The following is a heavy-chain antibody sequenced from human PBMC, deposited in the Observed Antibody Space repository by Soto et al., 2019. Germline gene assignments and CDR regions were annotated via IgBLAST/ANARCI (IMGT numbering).Heavy chain of an antibody. CDR3: AREGMPRPRWGFDY. D-gene: IGHD7-27*01. J-gene: IGHJ4*02. V-gene: IGHV3-64*01. CDR1: GFTFGSYP. CDR2: ISTNGDST. Sequence: EVQLVESGGGLVQPGGSLRLSCAASGFTFGSYPMHWVRQAPGKGLEYVSAISTNGDSTFYANSVKGRFTISRDNSQNTLDLPMGSLRAEDMGVYYCAREGMPRPRWGFDYWGQGPLVTASS.